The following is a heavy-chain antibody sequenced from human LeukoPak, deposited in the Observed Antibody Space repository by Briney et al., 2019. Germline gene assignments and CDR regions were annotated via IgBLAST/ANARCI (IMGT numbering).Heavy chain of an antibody. D-gene: IGHD6-19*01. J-gene: IGHJ4*02. CDR1: GFTSSSYW. CDR3: ARVSSLAVAGFFDH. V-gene: IGHV3-7*01. CDR2: IKQDGSEK. Sequence: GGSLRLSCAASGFTSSSYWMNWVRQAPGKGLEWVANIKQDGSEKDYVDSVKGRFTISRDNAKNSLYLQMNSLRAEDTAVYYCARVSSLAVAGFFDHWGQGILVTVSS.